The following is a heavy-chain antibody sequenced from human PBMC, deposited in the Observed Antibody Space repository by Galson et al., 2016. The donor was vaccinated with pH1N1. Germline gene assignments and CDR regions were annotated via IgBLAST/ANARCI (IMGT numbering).Heavy chain of an antibody. V-gene: IGHV4-61*02. Sequence: TLSLTCTVSGGSISVGTYYWSWVRQPAGKALEWIGGVSRSGDTNYNPSLGSRVTVSVDTSKNQFSMRLASVAASDTAVYYCARWQQCSGTFYPWGQGTLVSVCS. CDR2: VSRSGDT. D-gene: IGHD3-10*01. J-gene: IGHJ5*02. CDR3: ARWQQCSGTFYP. CDR1: GGSISVGTYY.